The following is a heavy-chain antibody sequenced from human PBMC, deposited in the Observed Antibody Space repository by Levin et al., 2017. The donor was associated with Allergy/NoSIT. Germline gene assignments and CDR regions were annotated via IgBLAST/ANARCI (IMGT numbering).Heavy chain of an antibody. Sequence: ASVKVSCKASGGTFRHYALSWVRQAPGQGFEWRGGIVPVFGSTNYAQKFHGRVTITADESTSTANMELSSLRSDDTAVYYCVNRSAYSYGHYYFDYWGQGTLVTVSS. CDR1: GGTFRHYA. V-gene: IGHV1-69*13. CDR3: VNRSAYSYGHYYFDY. CDR2: IVPVFGST. D-gene: IGHD5-18*01. J-gene: IGHJ4*02.